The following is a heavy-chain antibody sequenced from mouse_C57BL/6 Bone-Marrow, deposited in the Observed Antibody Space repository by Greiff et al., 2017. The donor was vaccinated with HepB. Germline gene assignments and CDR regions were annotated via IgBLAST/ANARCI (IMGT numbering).Heavy chain of an antibody. D-gene: IGHD2-1*01. Sequence: EVQRVESGGGLVQPGESLKLSCESNEYEFPSHDMSWVRKTPEKRLELVAAINSDGGSTYYPDTMERRFIISRDNTKKTLYLQMSSLRSEDTALYYCARHPHYYGNYSFYAMDYWGQGTSVTVSS. J-gene: IGHJ4*01. V-gene: IGHV5-2*01. CDR2: INSDGGST. CDR3: ARHPHYYGNYSFYAMDY. CDR1: EYEFPSHD.